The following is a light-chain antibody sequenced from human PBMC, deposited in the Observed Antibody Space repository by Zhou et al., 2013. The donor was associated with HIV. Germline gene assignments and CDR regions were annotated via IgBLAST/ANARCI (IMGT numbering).Light chain of an antibody. CDR2: GAS. V-gene: IGKV3-20*01. CDR3: QQYGSSPLIT. J-gene: IGKJ5*01. Sequence: EIVLTQSPGTLSLSPGERATLSCRASQSVSSRFLAWFQQKPGQAPRLLIYGASNRATGIPDRFSGSGSGTDFTLTISRLEPEDFAVYSCQQYGSSPLITFGQGTRLDIK. CDR1: QSVSSRF.